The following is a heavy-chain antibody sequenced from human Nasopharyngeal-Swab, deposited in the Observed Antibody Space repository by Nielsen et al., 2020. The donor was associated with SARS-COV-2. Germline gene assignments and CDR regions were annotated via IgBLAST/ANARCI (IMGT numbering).Heavy chain of an antibody. Sequence: GGSLRLSCAASGFTFDDYAMHWVRQAPGKGLEWVSLISGDGGSTHYADSVKGRFTISRDNSKNSLYLQMNSLRTEDTALFYCAKDIFRATNSRAPVTTIAYYMDVWGKGTTVTVSS. V-gene: IGHV3-43*02. J-gene: IGHJ6*03. CDR1: GFTFDDYA. CDR3: AKDIFRATNSRAPVTTIAYYMDV. D-gene: IGHD1-26*01. CDR2: ISGDGGST.